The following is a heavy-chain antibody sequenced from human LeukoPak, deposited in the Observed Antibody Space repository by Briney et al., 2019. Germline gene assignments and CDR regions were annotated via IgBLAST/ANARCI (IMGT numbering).Heavy chain of an antibody. Sequence: GTSLRLSCAASGFTFDNYAMHWVRQAPGKGLEWVALISNDGTNKYYADSVKGRFIMSRDNSKSTVYLQVNSLRAEDTAVYYCAVGLTIWGQGTMVTVSS. CDR2: ISNDGTNK. V-gene: IGHV3-30-3*01. CDR1: GFTFDNYA. CDR3: AVGLTI. J-gene: IGHJ3*02. D-gene: IGHD1-26*01.